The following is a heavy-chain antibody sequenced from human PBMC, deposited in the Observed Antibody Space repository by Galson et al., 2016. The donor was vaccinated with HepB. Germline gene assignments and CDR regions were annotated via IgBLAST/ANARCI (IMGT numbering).Heavy chain of an antibody. Sequence: FGDYXXXWXRXAPGKGLEXXXFIKSKAYGGTREYAASVKGRFTISRDDSKSVAYLQMSSLKTEDXAVYXCTSPSXXDFWSVXXPDHWGQG. D-gene: IGHD3-3*01. J-gene: IGHJ4*02. CDR3: TSPSXXDFWSVXXPDH. CDR2: IKSKAYGGTR. V-gene: IGHV3-49*03. CDR1: FGDYX.